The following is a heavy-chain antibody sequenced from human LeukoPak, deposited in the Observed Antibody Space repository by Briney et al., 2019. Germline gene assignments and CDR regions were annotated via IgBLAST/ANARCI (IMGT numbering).Heavy chain of an antibody. D-gene: IGHD5-12*01. Sequence: SETLSLTCAVSGGSISSSSYSWGWIRQPPGKGLEWIGSIYYSGSTYYNPSLKSRVTISVDTSKNQFSLKLSSVTAADTAVYYCAERRGWLHAFDIWGQGTMVTVSS. V-gene: IGHV4-39*01. CDR2: IYYSGST. J-gene: IGHJ3*02. CDR3: AERRGWLHAFDI. CDR1: GGSISSSSYS.